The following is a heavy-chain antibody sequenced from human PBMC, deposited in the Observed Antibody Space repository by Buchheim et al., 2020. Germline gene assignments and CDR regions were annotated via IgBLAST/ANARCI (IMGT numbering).Heavy chain of an antibody. CDR3: TSRGYSYGYASWYFDL. CDR1: GFTFSGSA. V-gene: IGHV3-73*01. Sequence: EVQLVESGGGLVQPGGSLKLSCAASGFTFSGSAMHWVRQASGKGLEWVGRIRSKANSYATAYAASVEGRFTIPRDDSETTAYLQMNSLKTEDTAVYYCTSRGYSYGYASWYFDLWGRGTL. D-gene: IGHD5-18*01. J-gene: IGHJ2*01. CDR2: IRSKANSYAT.